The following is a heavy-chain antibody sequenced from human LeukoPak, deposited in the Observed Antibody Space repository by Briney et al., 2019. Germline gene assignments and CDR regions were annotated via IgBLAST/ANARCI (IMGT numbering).Heavy chain of an antibody. D-gene: IGHD3-22*01. CDR1: GGSISSYY. J-gene: IGHJ4*02. CDR2: IYTSGST. V-gene: IGHV4-4*07. Sequence: SETLSLTCTVSGGSISSYYWSWLRQPAGKGLEWIGRIYTSGSTNYNPSLKSRVTMSVDTSKNQFSLKLSSVTAADTAVYYCARDLGYYYDSSVPYYFDYWGQGTLVTVSS. CDR3: ARDLGYYYDSSVPYYFDY.